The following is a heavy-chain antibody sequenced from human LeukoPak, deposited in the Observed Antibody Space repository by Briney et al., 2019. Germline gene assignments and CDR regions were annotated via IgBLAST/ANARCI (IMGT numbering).Heavy chain of an antibody. CDR2: ISGSGGST. CDR1: GFTFSSYA. CDR3: AKDDLEIRFLEWLLPFDY. Sequence: GGSLRLSCAASGFTFSSYAMSWVRQAPGKGLEWVSAISGSGGSTYYADSVKGRFTISRDNSKNTLYLQMNSLRAEDTAVYYCAKDDLEIRFLEWLLPFDYWGQGTLVAVSS. D-gene: IGHD3-3*01. J-gene: IGHJ4*02. V-gene: IGHV3-23*01.